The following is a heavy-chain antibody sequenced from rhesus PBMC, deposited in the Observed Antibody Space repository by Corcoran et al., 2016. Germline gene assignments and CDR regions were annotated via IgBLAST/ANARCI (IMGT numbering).Heavy chain of an antibody. V-gene: IGHV4S19*01. J-gene: IGHJ4*01. CDR2: IGGSSGST. D-gene: IGHD1-44*02. CDR3: ARGSRSGGGLCDY. CDR1: GGSVRRSNW. Sequence: QLQLQESGPGLVKPSETLSLTCAVSGGSVRRSNWWSWIRQPPGKGLELIGRIGGSSGSTNYNPSLKRRVTSSKYTAKNQCSLKLSSGTAADTAVYYCARGSRSGGGLCDYWGQGVLVTVSS.